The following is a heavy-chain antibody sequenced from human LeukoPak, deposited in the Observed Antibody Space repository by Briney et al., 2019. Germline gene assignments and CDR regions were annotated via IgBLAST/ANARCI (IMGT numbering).Heavy chain of an antibody. CDR1: GGSISSSNYY. J-gene: IGHJ6*03. D-gene: IGHD6-6*01. Sequence: PSQTLSLTCTVSGGSISSSNYYWSWIRRPAGKGLEWIGRVYTSGTTNYNPSLRSRVTISVDTPKNQFSLKLNSVTAADTAVYYWARGESSSSPLYYYYYMDVWGKGATVTVSS. V-gene: IGHV4-61*02. CDR2: VYTSGTT. CDR3: ARGESSSSPLYYYYYMDV.